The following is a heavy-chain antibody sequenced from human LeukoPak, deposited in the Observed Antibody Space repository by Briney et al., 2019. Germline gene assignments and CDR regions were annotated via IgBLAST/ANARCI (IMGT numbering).Heavy chain of an antibody. D-gene: IGHD3-3*01. CDR3: ARADFWSGYLLDY. J-gene: IGHJ4*02. CDR1: GYSISSGYY. CDR2: IYYSGST. Sequence: SETLSLTCTVSGYSISSGYYWGWIRQPPGKGLEWIGYIYYSGSTNYNPSLKSRVTISVDTSKNQFSLKLSSVTAADTAVYYCARADFWSGYLLDYWGQGTLVTVSS. V-gene: IGHV4-61*01.